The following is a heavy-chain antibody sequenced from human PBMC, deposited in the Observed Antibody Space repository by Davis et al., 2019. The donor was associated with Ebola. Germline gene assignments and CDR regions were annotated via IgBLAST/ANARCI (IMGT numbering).Heavy chain of an antibody. V-gene: IGHV1-3*01. D-gene: IGHD3-3*01. Sequence: GESLKISCKGSGYTFTSYAMHWVRQAPGQRLEWMGWINAGNGNTKYSQKFQGRVTITRDTSASTAYMELSSLRSEDTAVYYCARYYDFWTTHWFDPWGQGTLVTVSS. CDR1: GYTFTSYA. J-gene: IGHJ5*02. CDR3: ARYYDFWTTHWFDP. CDR2: INAGNGNT.